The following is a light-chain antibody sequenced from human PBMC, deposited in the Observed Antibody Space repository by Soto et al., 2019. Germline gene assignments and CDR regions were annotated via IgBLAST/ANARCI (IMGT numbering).Light chain of an antibody. CDR2: KVS. CDR3: IQGTHWPPIT. Sequence: DVVLTQSPLSLPVTLGQPASISCRSSVSFVYNEGSTYLNWFQQEQGQPPRRLIYKVSNGDSGVRDRFSGSGVGGDFTLEISRVEDEDVLVYYCIQGTHWPPITFVPGTRLESK. J-gene: IGKJ5*01. V-gene: IGKV2-30*01. CDR1: VSFVYNEGSTY.